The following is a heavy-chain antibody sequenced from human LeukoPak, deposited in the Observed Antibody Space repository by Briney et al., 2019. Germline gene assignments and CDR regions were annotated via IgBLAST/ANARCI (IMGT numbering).Heavy chain of an antibody. CDR3: ARGFYDSAGYSTPFDS. V-gene: IGHV4-4*07. J-gene: IGHJ4*02. Sequence: SETLSLTCSVSGVSISAYYWSWIRQPAGKGLEWIGRIYPGESIYASENTNYNPSLESRVTVSVDTSKNQFSLKLSSVSAADTAVYYCARGFYDSAGYSTPFDSWGQGIPVAVSS. D-gene: IGHD3-22*01. CDR2: IYPGESIYASENT. CDR1: GVSISAYY.